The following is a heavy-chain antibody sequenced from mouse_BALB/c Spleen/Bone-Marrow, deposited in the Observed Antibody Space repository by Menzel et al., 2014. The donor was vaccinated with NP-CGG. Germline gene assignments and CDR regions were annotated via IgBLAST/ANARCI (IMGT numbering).Heavy chain of an antibody. J-gene: IGHJ1*01. CDR3: ARKDYGSRGGYFDV. Sequence: ESGPGLVAPSQSLSITCTVSGFSLTNYGVHWVRQPPGKGLEWLGLIWAGGSTNYNSALMSRLSISKDNSKSQFFLKMNSLQTDDTAMYYCARKDYGSRGGYFDVWGAGTTVTVSS. V-gene: IGHV2-9*02. D-gene: IGHD1-1*01. CDR1: GFSLTNYG. CDR2: IWAGGST.